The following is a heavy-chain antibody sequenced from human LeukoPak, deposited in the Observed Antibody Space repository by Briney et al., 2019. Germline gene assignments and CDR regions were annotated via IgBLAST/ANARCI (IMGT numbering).Heavy chain of an antibody. CDR2: INPNSGGT. Sequence: ASVKVSCKASGYTFTGYYMHWVRQAPGQGLEWMGRINPNSGGTNYAQKFQGRVTMTRDTSISTAYMELSRLRPDDTAVYYCAASIAVAGLDYWGQGTLVTVSS. CDR1: GYTFTGYY. D-gene: IGHD6-19*01. J-gene: IGHJ4*02. V-gene: IGHV1-2*06. CDR3: AASIAVAGLDY.